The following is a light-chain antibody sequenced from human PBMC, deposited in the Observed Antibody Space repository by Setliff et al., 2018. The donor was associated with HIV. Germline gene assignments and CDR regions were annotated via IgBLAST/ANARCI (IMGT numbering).Light chain of an antibody. CDR2: DVS. Sequence: QSVLTQPASVSGSPGQSITISCTGTSSDIGGYNYVSWYQQHPGKAPKLMVYDVSQRPSGVSNRFSGSKSGNTASLTISGLQAEDEADYYCSSYTSSTTYVFGPRDQGHRP. V-gene: IGLV2-14*01. CDR3: SSYTSSTTYV. J-gene: IGLJ1*01. CDR1: SSDIGGYNY.